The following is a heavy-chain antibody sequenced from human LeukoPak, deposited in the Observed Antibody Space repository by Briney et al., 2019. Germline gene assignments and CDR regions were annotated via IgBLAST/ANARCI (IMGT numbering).Heavy chain of an antibody. CDR2: IYTSGST. Sequence: TSQTLSPTCTVSGGSISSGSYYWSWIRQPAGKGLEWIGRIYTSGSTNYHPSLKSRVTISVDTSKNQFSLKLSSVTAADTAVYYCAREGHMAARGFLGWFDPWGQGTLVTVSS. J-gene: IGHJ5*02. CDR1: GGSISSGSYY. V-gene: IGHV4-61*02. D-gene: IGHD6-6*01. CDR3: AREGHMAARGFLGWFDP.